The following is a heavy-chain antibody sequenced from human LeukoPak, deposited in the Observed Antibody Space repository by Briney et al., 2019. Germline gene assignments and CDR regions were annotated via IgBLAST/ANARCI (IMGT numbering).Heavy chain of an antibody. J-gene: IGHJ4*02. CDR2: IKSKTDGGTE. Sequence: GGSLRLSCAASGFTFMNAWMSWVRQAPGQGLEWVGRIKSKTDGGTEDYAATVKGRFAISRDDSKNTLYLQLNSLKTEDTAVYYCATLKTGTSSFLWGQGTLVTVSS. CDR1: GFTFMNAW. D-gene: IGHD1-14*01. CDR3: ATLKTGTSSFL. V-gene: IGHV3-15*01.